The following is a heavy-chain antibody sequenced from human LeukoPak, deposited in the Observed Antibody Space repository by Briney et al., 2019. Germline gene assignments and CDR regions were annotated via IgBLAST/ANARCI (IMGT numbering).Heavy chain of an antibody. CDR2: INPSGGST. Sequence: GASVKVSCKASGYTFTSYYMHWVRQAPGQGLEWMGIINPSGGSTSYAQKFQGRVTMTRDMSTSTVYMELSSLRSEDTAVYYCARRRDGEFVYYYGSGSYFLSEFDPWGQGTLVTVSS. CDR1: GYTFTSYY. V-gene: IGHV1-46*01. J-gene: IGHJ5*02. D-gene: IGHD3-10*01. CDR3: ARRRDGEFVYYYGSGSYFLSEFDP.